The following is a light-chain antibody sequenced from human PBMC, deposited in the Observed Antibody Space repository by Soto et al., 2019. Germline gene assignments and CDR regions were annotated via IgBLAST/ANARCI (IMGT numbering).Light chain of an antibody. Sequence: QSALTQPASVSGSPGQSITISCSGTSSDVGAYNYVSWYQHHPGKAPKLMIYEVSNRPSWVSNRFSGSKSGNTASLTISGLQAEDEADYYCSSYTRSSTLDVFGPGTKLTVL. CDR2: EVS. CDR1: SSDVGAYNY. CDR3: SSYTRSSTLDV. V-gene: IGLV2-14*01. J-gene: IGLJ1*01.